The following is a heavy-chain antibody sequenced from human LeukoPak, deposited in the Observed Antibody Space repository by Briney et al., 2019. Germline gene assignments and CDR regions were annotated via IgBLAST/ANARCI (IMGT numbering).Heavy chain of an antibody. CDR1: GFTFSSYS. CDR3: ARSEMVPYYLDY. D-gene: IGHD3-10*01. CDR2: ISSSSGYI. V-gene: IGHV3-21*01. J-gene: IGHJ4*02. Sequence: GGSLRLSCAASGFTFSSYSMNWVRQAPGKGLEWVSSISSSSGYIYYADSVKGRFTISRDNAKNSLYLQMNSLRAEDTAVYYCARSEMVPYYLDYWGQGTLVTVSS.